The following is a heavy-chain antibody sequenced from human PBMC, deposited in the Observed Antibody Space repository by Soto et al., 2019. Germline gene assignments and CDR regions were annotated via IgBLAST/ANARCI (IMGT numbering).Heavy chain of an antibody. CDR2: ISWDGGST. J-gene: IGHJ6*02. V-gene: IGHV3-43*01. Sequence: GGSLRLSCAASGFTFDDYTMHWVRQAPGKGLEWVSLISWDGGSTYYADSVKGRFTISRDNSKNSLYLQMNSLRTEDTALYYCAKAGYCGGDCYSDYYYGMDVWGQGTTVTVSS. CDR3: AKAGYCGGDCYSDYYYGMDV. CDR1: GFTFDDYT. D-gene: IGHD2-21*02.